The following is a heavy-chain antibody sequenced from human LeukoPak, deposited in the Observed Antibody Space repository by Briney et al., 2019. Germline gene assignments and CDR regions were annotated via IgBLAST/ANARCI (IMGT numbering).Heavy chain of an antibody. CDR2: ISWNSGSI. CDR3: AKDISIAAAGNIDY. Sequence: PGGSLRLSCAASGFTFDDYAMHWVRQAPGKGLEWVSGISWNSGSIGYADSVKGRLTISRDNAKNSLYLQMNSLRAEDTALYYCAKDISIAAAGNIDYWGQGTLVTVSS. D-gene: IGHD6-13*01. J-gene: IGHJ4*02. V-gene: IGHV3-9*01. CDR1: GFTFDDYA.